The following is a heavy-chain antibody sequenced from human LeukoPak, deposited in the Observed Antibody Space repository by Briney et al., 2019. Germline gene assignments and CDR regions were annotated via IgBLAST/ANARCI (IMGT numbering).Heavy chain of an antibody. CDR2: ISGSGDYT. Sequence: PGGSLRLSCAASGFTFSSYVMSWVRQAPGKGLEWVSGISGSGDYTYYADSVKGRFTISRDNSKNTLYLQMNSLRAEDTAVYYCAGHSRVAVAVWHYYMDVWGKGTTVTVSS. D-gene: IGHD6-19*01. CDR3: AGHSRVAVAVWHYYMDV. J-gene: IGHJ6*03. CDR1: GFTFSSYV. V-gene: IGHV3-23*01.